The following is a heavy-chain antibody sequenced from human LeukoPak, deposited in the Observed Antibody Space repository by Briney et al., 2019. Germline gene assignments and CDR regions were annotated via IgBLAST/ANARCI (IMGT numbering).Heavy chain of an antibody. Sequence: SETLSLTCTVSGGSISSYYWSWIRQPPGKGLEWIGYIYYSGSTNYNPSLRSRVTISVDTSKNQSSLKLSSVTAADTAVYYCARALGYCSSTSCYTGDYYYYGMDVWGQGTTVTVSS. CDR1: GGSISSYY. J-gene: IGHJ6*02. V-gene: IGHV4-59*01. CDR2: IYYSGST. D-gene: IGHD2-2*02. CDR3: ARALGYCSSTSCYTGDYYYYGMDV.